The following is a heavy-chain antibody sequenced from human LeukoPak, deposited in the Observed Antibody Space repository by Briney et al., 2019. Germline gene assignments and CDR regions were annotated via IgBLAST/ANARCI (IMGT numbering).Heavy chain of an antibody. V-gene: IGHV3-30*19. CDR3: ARGGAPGFWFDP. D-gene: IGHD1-26*01. CDR1: GFTFSSFG. Sequence: PGGSLRLSCAASGFTFSSFGMHWVRQAPGKGLEWVSFIPYDGSNKYYTDSVRGRFTISRDNSKNTLYLQMNSLRGEDTAVYYCARGGAPGFWFDPWGQGTLVTVSS. CDR2: IPYDGSNK. J-gene: IGHJ5*02.